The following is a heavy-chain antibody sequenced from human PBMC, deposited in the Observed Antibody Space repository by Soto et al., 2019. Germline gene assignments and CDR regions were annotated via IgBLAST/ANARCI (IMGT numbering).Heavy chain of an antibody. V-gene: IGHV3-15*01. Sequence: EVQLVESGGGLVKPGGSLRLSCAASGFIFSNAWMTWVRQAPGKGLEWVGRIKSKTDGGTTDHAAPVKGRFTMSRDDSKNTLYLQMNSLKPEDTAVYYCATFIRAFDPWGQGTMVTVS. D-gene: IGHD4-17*01. CDR1: GFIFSNAW. J-gene: IGHJ3*01. CDR2: IKSKTDGGTT. CDR3: ATFIRAFDP.